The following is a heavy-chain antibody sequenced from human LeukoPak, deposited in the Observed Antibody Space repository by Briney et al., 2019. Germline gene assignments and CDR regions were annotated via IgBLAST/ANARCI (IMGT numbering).Heavy chain of an antibody. V-gene: IGHV3-7*01. D-gene: IGHD1-26*01. CDR3: ARVRVGATYGGAFDI. J-gene: IGHJ3*02. CDR1: GFTFSSYW. CDR2: IKQDGSEK. Sequence: GGSLRLSCAVSGFTFSSYWMSWVRQAPGKGLEWVANIKQDGSEKYYVDSVKGRFTISRDNAKNSLYLQMNSLRAEDTAVYSCARVRVGATYGGAFDIWGQGTMVTVSS.